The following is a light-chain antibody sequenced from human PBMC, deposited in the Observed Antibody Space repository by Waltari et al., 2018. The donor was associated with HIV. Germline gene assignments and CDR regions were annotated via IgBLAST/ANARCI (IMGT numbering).Light chain of an antibody. V-gene: IGLV8-61*01. CDR2: STN. CDR1: LGPCLPGTY. CDR3: VLNLGRGIVV. J-gene: IGLJ2*01. Sequence: TVVTQDPSFSVSPGGTATSPCGLTLGPCLPGTYASVYQQIPGQAPLTLIHSTNTRSSGVPDRFSGSILGNKAALTITGAQADDESDYYCVLNLGRGIVVFGGGTKLTVL.